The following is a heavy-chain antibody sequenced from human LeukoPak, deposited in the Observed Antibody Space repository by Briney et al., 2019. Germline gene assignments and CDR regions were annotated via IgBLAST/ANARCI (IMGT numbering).Heavy chain of an antibody. CDR2: ITSRGEST. V-gene: IGHV3-23*01. CDR3: ARDRPNYYGSDGHYYRRDGDY. CDR1: GFTFSIYA. D-gene: IGHD3-22*01. Sequence: GGSLRLSCAASGFTFSIYAMSWVRQAPGKGLQWVSSITSRGESTWYVDSVKGRFTITRDNSENTPYLQMHSLRAEDTAVYYCARDRPNYYGSDGHYYRRDGDYWGRGTLVSVSS. J-gene: IGHJ4*02.